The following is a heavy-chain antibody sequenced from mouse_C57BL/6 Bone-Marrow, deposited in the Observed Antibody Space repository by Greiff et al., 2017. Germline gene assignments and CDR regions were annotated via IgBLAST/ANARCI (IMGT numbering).Heavy chain of an antibody. V-gene: IGHV1-81*01. CDR3: ARSGYYSNPYYFDY. D-gene: IGHD2-5*01. Sequence: VQLQQSGAELARPGASVKLSCKASGYTFTSYGISWVKQRTGQGLEWIGEIYPRSGNTYYNEKFKGKATLTADKSSSTAYMELRSLTSEDSAVYFCARSGYYSNPYYFDYWGQGTTLTVSS. CDR2: IYPRSGNT. CDR1: GYTFTSYG. J-gene: IGHJ2*01.